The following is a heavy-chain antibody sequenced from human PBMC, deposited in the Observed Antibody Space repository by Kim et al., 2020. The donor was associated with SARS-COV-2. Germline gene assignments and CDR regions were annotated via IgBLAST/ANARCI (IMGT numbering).Heavy chain of an antibody. CDR2: IRNKAKSYAT. CDR1: GFTFSASA. Sequence: GGSLKLSCAASGFTFSASAVQWVRQASGKGLEWVGRIRNKAKSYATAYAASVKDRFTISRDDPKNTAYLQMNSLTTEDTAVNYCSCHSETSGYALWGQGT. CDR3: SCHSETSGYAL. V-gene: IGHV3-73*01. D-gene: IGHD3-22*01. J-gene: IGHJ4*02.